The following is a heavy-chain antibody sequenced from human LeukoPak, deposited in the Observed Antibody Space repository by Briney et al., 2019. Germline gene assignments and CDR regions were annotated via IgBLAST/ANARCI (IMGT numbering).Heavy chain of an antibody. V-gene: IGHV4-59*01. Sequence: SETLSLTCAVSGGAITGYYWSWIRQPPGKGLEWIGYIYYSGSTNYNPSLKSRVTMSVDTSKKQFSLKLSSVTAADTAVYYCARGRPPHDYGTLFDYWGQGTLVTVSS. CDR2: IYYSGST. D-gene: IGHD4-17*01. J-gene: IGHJ4*02. CDR3: ARGRPPHDYGTLFDY. CDR1: GGAITGYY.